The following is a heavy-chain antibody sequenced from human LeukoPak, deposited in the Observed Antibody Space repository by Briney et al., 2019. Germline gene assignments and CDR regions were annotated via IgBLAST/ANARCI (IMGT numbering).Heavy chain of an antibody. CDR2: ISSNGGST. Sequence: GGSLRLSCAASGFTFSSYAMHWVRQAPGKGLEYVSAISSNGGSTYYANSVKGRCTISRDNSKNTLYLQMGSLRAEDMAVYYCARAGSSSWSDFDYWGQGTLVTVSS. CDR1: GFTFSSYA. CDR3: ARAGSSSWSDFDY. D-gene: IGHD6-13*01. V-gene: IGHV3-64*01. J-gene: IGHJ4*02.